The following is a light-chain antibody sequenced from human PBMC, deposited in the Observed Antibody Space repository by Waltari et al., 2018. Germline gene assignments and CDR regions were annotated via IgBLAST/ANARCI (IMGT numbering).Light chain of an antibody. J-gene: IGKJ1*01. V-gene: IGKV4-1*01. CDR1: QTLLFHSDKKNY. CDR3: HQYVTAPWT. CDR2: WAT. Sequence: DIVVTQSPDSLTVSLGERATIHRKSSQTLLFHSDKKNYTAWYQQKPGLPPRLLVYWATTRQPGVPDRFSGSGSGTDFSLTIDNLQPEDVAVYYCHQYVTAPWTFGQGTRLEI.